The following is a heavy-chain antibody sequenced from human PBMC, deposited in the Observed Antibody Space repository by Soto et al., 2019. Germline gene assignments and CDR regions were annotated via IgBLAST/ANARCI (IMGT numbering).Heavy chain of an antibody. D-gene: IGHD6-13*01. CDR1: GYTLTELS. CDR3: ARKPPLRSSWSLFDY. V-gene: IGHV1-24*01. Sequence: ASVKVSCKVSGYTLTELSMHWVRQAPGKGLEWMGGFDPEDGETIYAQKFQGRLTITRDTSKNQVVLTMTNMDPVDTATYYCARKPPLRSSWSLFDYWGQGTLVTVSS. J-gene: IGHJ4*02. CDR2: FDPEDGET.